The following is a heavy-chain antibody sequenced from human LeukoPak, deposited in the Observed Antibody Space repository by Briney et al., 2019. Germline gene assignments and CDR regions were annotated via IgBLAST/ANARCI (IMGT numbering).Heavy chain of an antibody. V-gene: IGHV4-34*01. Sequence: SETLSLTCAVYGGSFNGYYWSWIRQPPGKGLEWIGEINHSGSTNYNPSLKSRVTISVDTSKNQFSLKLSSVTAADTAVYYCARWEGGSYYDFDYGGQGTLVTVSS. J-gene: IGHJ4*02. CDR1: GGSFNGYY. D-gene: IGHD1-26*01. CDR3: ARWEGGSYYDFDY. CDR2: INHSGST.